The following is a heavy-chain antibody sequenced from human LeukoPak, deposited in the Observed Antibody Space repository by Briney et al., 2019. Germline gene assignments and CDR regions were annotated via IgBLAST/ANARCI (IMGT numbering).Heavy chain of an antibody. CDR1: GFTFSSYW. J-gene: IGHJ4*01. D-gene: IGHD3-22*01. CDR3: ARRGNYDSSGFLY. Sequence: PGGSLRLSCAASGFTFSSYWMSWVRQAPGKGLEWVANIKQDGSEKYYVDSVKGRFTISRDNAKNSLYLQMNSLRAEDTAVYYCARRGNYDSSGFLYWGHGTLVTVSS. CDR2: IKQDGSEK. V-gene: IGHV3-7*01.